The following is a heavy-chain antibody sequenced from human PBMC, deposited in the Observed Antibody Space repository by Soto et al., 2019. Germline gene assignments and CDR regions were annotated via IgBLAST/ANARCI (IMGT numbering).Heavy chain of an antibody. D-gene: IGHD2-2*01. CDR2: INAGNGNT. CDR3: ARTHCSSTRCYVGSWDY. J-gene: IGHJ4*02. CDR1: GYTFTSYA. V-gene: IGHV1-3*01. Sequence: ASVKVSCKASGYTFTSYAMHWVRQAPGQRLEWMGWINAGNGNTKYSQKFQGWVTMTRDTSISTAYMELSRLRSDDTAVYYCARTHCSSTRCYVGSWDYWGQGTLVTVSS.